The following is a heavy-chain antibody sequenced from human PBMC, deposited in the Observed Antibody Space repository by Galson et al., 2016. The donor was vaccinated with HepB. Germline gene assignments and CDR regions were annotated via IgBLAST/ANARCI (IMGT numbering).Heavy chain of an antibody. CDR3: ARGRRGAISDFFDS. D-gene: IGHD3-10*01. V-gene: IGHV3-74*01. Sequence: SLRLSCADSGFTFSIYSMNWVRQAPGKGLVWVSRIKTDGSITGYADSVKGRFTISRANGKKTMYLQMNSLRAEDTALYYCARGRRGAISDFFDSWGQGTLVTVSS. CDR1: GFTFSIYS. J-gene: IGHJ4*02. CDR2: IKTDGSIT.